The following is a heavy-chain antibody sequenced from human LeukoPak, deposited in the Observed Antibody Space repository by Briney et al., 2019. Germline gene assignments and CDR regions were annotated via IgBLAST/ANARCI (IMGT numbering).Heavy chain of an antibody. CDR1: GGSISSGDYY. V-gene: IGHV4-30-4*01. CDR3: ARAHRHAGRLKQEFARGEFDY. D-gene: IGHD7-27*01. CDR2: IYYSGST. Sequence: SETLSLTCTVSGGSISSGDYYWSWIRQPPGKGLEWIGYIYYSGSTYYNPSLKSRVTISVDRSKNQFSLKLSSVTAADTAVYYCARAHRHAGRLKQEFARGEFDYWGQGTLVTVSS. J-gene: IGHJ4*02.